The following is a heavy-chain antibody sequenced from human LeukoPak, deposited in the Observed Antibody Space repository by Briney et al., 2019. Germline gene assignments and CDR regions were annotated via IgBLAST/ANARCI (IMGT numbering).Heavy chain of an antibody. D-gene: IGHD3-10*01. J-gene: IGHJ5*02. Sequence: GGSLRLSCAVSGFTFSSYSMNWVRQAPGKGLEWVSYISTGSTTIYYADSVKGRFTISRDNAKNSLYLQMNSLGAEDTAVYYCARDNRMVRGPLSSWFDPWGQGTLVTVSS. CDR1: GFTFSSYS. CDR2: ISTGSTTI. CDR3: ARDNRMVRGPLSSWFDP. V-gene: IGHV3-48*01.